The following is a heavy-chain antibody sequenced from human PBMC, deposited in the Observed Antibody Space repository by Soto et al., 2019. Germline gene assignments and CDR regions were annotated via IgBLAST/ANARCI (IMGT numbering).Heavy chain of an antibody. J-gene: IGHJ5*02. CDR1: GGSISSYY. Sequence: PSETLSLTCTVSGGSISSYYWSWIRQPPGKGLELIGYIYYSGNTNYNPSLKSRVTMSVDTSKNQFSLKLTSVTAADTAVYYCARILVFCSSPRCYPRFDPWGQGSLVTVSS. CDR3: ARILVFCSSPRCYPRFDP. V-gene: IGHV4-59*01. D-gene: IGHD2-2*01. CDR2: IYYSGNT.